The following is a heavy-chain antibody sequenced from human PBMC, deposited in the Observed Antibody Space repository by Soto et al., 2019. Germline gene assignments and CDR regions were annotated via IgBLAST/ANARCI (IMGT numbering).Heavy chain of an antibody. J-gene: IGHJ3*02. CDR2: IIPIFGTA. Sequence: SVKVSCNASGGTFSSYAISWVRQAPGQGLEWMGGIIPIFGTANYAQKFQGRVTITADESTSTAYMELSSLRSEDTAVYYCARCSLGYCSSTSCPARRAFDIWG. CDR1: GGTFSSYA. V-gene: IGHV1-69*13. D-gene: IGHD2-2*01. CDR3: ARCSLGYCSSTSCPARRAFDI.